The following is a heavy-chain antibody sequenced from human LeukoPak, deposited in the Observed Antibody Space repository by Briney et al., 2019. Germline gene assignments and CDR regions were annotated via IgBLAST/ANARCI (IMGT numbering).Heavy chain of an antibody. Sequence: PGGSLRLSCAASGFTFSTYSMHWVRQAPGKGLEWVSSISTTSNYIYYADSVKGRFTISRDNAKNSLYLQLNSLRVEDTGVYYCAREDCSSTSCSAQNRFDPWGQGTLVTVSS. CDR2: ISTTSNYI. CDR1: GFTFSTYS. CDR3: AREDCSSTSCSAQNRFDP. J-gene: IGHJ5*02. V-gene: IGHV3-21*01. D-gene: IGHD2-2*01.